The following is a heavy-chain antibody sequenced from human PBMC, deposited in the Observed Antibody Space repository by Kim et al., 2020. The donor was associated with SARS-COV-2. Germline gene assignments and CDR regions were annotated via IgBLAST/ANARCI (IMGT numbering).Heavy chain of an antibody. CDR2: INSRSSHI. J-gene: IGHJ6*02. CDR3: ARDKPQSARAGGMDV. Sequence: VGSLRLSCAASGFMFSSDDMNWVRQAPGKGPEWIAYINSRSSHIYYADSVRGRFTISRDNAKNSLYLQMDSLRVEDTAVFYCARDKPQSARAGGMDVWGQGTTVTVSS. CDR1: GFMFSSDD. V-gene: IGHV3-21*01.